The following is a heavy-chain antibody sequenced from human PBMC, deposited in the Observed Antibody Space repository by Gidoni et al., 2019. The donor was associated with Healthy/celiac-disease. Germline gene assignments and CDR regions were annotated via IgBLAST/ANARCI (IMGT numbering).Heavy chain of an antibody. V-gene: IGHV3-13*05. D-gene: IGHD6-13*01. Sequence: EVQLVESGGGLVQPGGSLRLSCAASGFTFSSYDMHWVRPATGKGLGWVSAIGTAGDPYYPGSVKGRFTISRENAKNSLYLQMNSLRAGDTAVYYCARGRRSSSTLSRNYYYYMDVWGKGTTVTVSS. CDR2: IGTAGDP. CDR3: ARGRRSSSTLSRNYYYYMDV. J-gene: IGHJ6*03. CDR1: GFTFSSYD.